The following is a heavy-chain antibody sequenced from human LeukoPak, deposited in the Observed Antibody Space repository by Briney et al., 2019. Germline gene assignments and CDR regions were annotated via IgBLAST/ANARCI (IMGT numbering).Heavy chain of an antibody. Sequence: GGSLRLYCAASGFTFSSYSMNWVRQAPGKGLEWDSSISSSSSYIYYADSVKGRFTISRDNAKNSLYLQMNSLRAEDTAVYYCARDFEQQLVPSFDYWGQGTLVTVSS. CDR1: GFTFSSYS. J-gene: IGHJ4*02. CDR2: ISSSSSYI. CDR3: ARDFEQQLVPSFDY. V-gene: IGHV3-21*01. D-gene: IGHD6-13*01.